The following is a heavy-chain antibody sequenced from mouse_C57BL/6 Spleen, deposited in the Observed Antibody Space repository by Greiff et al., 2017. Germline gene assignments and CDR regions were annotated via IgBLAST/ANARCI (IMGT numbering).Heavy chain of an antibody. J-gene: IGHJ2*01. CDR1: GYSITSGYY. CDR2: ISYDGSN. V-gene: IGHV3-6*01. D-gene: IGHD2-4*01. Sequence: EVKLVESGPGLVKPSQSLSLTCSVTGYSITSGYYWNWIRQFPGNKLEWMGYISYDGSNNYNPSLKNRISITRDTSKNQFFLKLNSVTTEDTATYYCASLYYDYDYWGQGTTLTVSS. CDR3: ASLYYDYDY.